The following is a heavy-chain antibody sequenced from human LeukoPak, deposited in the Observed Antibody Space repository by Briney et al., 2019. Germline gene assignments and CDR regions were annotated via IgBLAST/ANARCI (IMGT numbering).Heavy chain of an antibody. CDR3: AREGGDHYYYYFYMDV. V-gene: IGHV3-74*01. Sequence: GGSLRLSCAASGFTFSNYEMNWVRQAPGKGLVWVSRINSDGSSTSYADSVKGRFTISRDNAKNTLYLQMNSLRVEDTAVYYCAREGGDHYYYYFYMDVWGKGTTVTVSS. CDR2: INSDGSST. CDR1: GFTFSNYE. J-gene: IGHJ6*03. D-gene: IGHD4-17*01.